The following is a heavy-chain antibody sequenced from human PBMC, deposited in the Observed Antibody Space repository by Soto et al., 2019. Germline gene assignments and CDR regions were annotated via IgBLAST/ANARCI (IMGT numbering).Heavy chain of an antibody. Sequence: GSLRLSCVGSGFIFSNNGMHWVRQAPGKGLEWVAFMSYDGSDTFYADSVKGRFTISRDNSKNTLFLHMSNLRAEDTAMYYCTIVRVADSALDHWGQGTLVTVSS. J-gene: IGHJ4*02. CDR2: MSYDGSDT. D-gene: IGHD3-10*02. CDR1: GFIFSNNG. CDR3: TIVRVADSALDH. V-gene: IGHV3-30*02.